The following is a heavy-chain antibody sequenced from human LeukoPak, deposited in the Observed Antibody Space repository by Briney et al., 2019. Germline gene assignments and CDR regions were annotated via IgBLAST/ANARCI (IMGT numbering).Heavy chain of an antibody. D-gene: IGHD1-26*01. CDR2: IIPILGTE. V-gene: IGHV1-69*04. J-gene: IGHJ6*03. Sequence: GASVKVSCKASGGTFSSYAISWVRQAPGQGLEWMGRIIPILGTETYAQKFQGRVTMTEDTSTDTAYMELSSLRSEDTAVYYCATELYGIVGATIPYYMDVWGKGTTVTVSS. CDR1: GGTFSSYA. CDR3: ATELYGIVGATIPYYMDV.